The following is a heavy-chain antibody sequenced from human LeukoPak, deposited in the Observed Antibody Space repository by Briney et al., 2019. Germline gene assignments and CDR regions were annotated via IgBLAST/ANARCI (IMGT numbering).Heavy chain of an antibody. CDR3: ARLTHYYDSSGYYYEPYYFDY. D-gene: IGHD3-22*01. Sequence: SETLSLTCTVSGGSISSSSYYWGWIRQPPGKGLEWIGSIYHSGSTYYNPSLKSRVTISVDTSKNQFPLKLSSVTAADTAVYYCARLTHYYDSSGYYYEPYYFDYWGQGTLVTVSS. J-gene: IGHJ4*02. CDR2: IYHSGST. CDR1: GGSISSSSYY. V-gene: IGHV4-39*06.